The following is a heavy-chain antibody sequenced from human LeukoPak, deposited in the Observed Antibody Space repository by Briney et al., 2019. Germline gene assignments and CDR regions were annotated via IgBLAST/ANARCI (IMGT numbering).Heavy chain of an antibody. V-gene: IGHV1-69*06. CDR2: IIPISATT. J-gene: IGHJ6*03. D-gene: IGHD1-26*01. CDR3: ARDVGDAPTPYSYYYMDV. CDR1: GGTFSIYG. Sequence: SVKVSCKASGGTFSIYGISWVRQAPGQGLEWMGRIIPISATTNYAQKFQGRVTITADKSTTTADMELSSLRSEDTAVYYCARDVGDAPTPYSYYYMDVWGKGITVTVSS.